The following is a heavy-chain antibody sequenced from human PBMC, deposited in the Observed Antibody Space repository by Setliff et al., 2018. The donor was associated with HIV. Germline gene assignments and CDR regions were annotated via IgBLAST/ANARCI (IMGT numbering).Heavy chain of an antibody. CDR3: ARGVSSSWYLKVGYYFDY. J-gene: IGHJ4*02. V-gene: IGHV7-4-1*02. CDR1: GYTFTSYA. CDR2: INTNTGNP. D-gene: IGHD6-13*01. Sequence: ASVKVSCKASGYTFTSYAMNWVRQAPGQGLEWVGWINTNTGNPTYAQGFTGRFVFSLDTSVSTASLHLISLKAEDTAVYYCARGVSSSWYLKVGYYFDYWGQGTLVTVSS.